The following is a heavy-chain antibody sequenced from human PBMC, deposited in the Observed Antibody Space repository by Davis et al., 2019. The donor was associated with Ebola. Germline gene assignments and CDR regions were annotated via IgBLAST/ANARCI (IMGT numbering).Heavy chain of an antibody. CDR3: ARTQNRCFHY. J-gene: IGHJ4*02. D-gene: IGHD3-10*02. V-gene: IGHV3-48*04. CDR2: ISSSSSTI. CDR1: GFTFSSYS. Sequence: PGGSLRLSCAASGFTFSSYSMNWVRQAPGKGLEWVSYISSSSSTIYYADSVKGRFTISRDNAKNSLYLQMNSLRVDDTAVYYCARTQNRCFHYWGQGTLVTVSS.